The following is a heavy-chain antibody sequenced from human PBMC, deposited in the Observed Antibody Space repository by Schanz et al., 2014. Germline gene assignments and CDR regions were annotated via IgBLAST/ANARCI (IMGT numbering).Heavy chain of an antibody. CDR3: ARVSMEFERGKSYYYYMDV. D-gene: IGHD3-10*01. J-gene: IGHJ6*03. V-gene: IGHV1-69*02. CDR2: IIPILGIA. CDR1: GGTFSTYP. Sequence: QVQLVQSGAEVKKPGSSVKVSCKASGGTFSTYPINWLRQAPGQGLEWMGRIIPILGIANYAQKFQDKVTITADTSTTTAYMELSGLRSEDTAVYYCARVSMEFERGKSYYYYMDVWGRGTTVTVSS.